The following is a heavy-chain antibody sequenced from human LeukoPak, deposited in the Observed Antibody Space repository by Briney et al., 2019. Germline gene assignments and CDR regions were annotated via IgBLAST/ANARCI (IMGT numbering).Heavy chain of an antibody. D-gene: IGHD5-18*01. J-gene: IGHJ4*02. Sequence: GGSLRLSGAASGFPFSSYEMNWGRQAPGKGLEWVSYISTSGGTIYYADSVKARFTISRDNAKNSLYLQMNSLRAEDTAVYYCARGPGYSYGYSYWGQGTLVTVSS. CDR1: GFPFSSYE. CDR2: ISTSGGTI. V-gene: IGHV3-48*03. CDR3: ARGPGYSYGYSY.